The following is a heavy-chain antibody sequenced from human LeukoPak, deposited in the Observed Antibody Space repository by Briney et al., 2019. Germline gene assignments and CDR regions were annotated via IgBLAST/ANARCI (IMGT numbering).Heavy chain of an antibody. CDR3: ARGQHRWDYSHNLMSF. CDR2: ISYDRSNK. CDR1: GFTFSNYA. D-gene: IGHD4-11*01. J-gene: IGHJ3*01. Sequence: GGSLRLSCAASGFTFSNYAMHWVRQAPGKGLEWVALISYDRSNKFYADSVKGRFTISRDNSKNTLYLLMNSLRADDTAVYYCARGQHRWDYSHNLMSFWGQGTLVTVSS. V-gene: IGHV3-30*04.